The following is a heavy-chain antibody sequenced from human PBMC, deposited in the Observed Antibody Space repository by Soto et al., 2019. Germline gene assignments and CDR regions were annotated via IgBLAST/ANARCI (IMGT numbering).Heavy chain of an antibody. CDR3: ARLQYAPNYYYYGMDV. J-gene: IGHJ6*02. Sequence: SETLSLTCTVSGGSISSRSHYWGWIRQSPGKHLEWIGSSYYRGSTHYNPSLKTRVTISVDTSKNQVSLKVYSVTAADTAVYYCARLQYAPNYYYYGMDVWGQGTTVTVSS. D-gene: IGHD2-2*01. CDR2: SYYRGST. V-gene: IGHV4-39*01. CDR1: GGSISSRSHY.